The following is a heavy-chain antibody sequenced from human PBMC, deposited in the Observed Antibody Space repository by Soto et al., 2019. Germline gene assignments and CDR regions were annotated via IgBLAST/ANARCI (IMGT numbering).Heavy chain of an antibody. Sequence: QVQLVESGGGVVQPGRSLRLSCAASGFTFSSYGMHWVRQAPGKGLEWVAVIWYDGSNKYYADSVKGRFTISRDNSKNTLYLQMNSLRAEDTAVYSCARHHIPYGDTYYGLDVWGQGTTVTVSS. CDR3: ARHHIPYGDTYYGLDV. CDR1: GFTFSSYG. D-gene: IGHD4-17*01. CDR2: IWYDGSNK. J-gene: IGHJ6*02. V-gene: IGHV3-33*01.